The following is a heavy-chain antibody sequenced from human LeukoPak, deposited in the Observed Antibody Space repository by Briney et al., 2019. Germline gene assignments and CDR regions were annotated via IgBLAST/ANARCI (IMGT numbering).Heavy chain of an antibody. CDR3: AKDMYGSGRLFDY. CDR2: ISWNSGSI. J-gene: IGHJ4*02. Sequence: PGRSLRLSCAASGFTFDDYAVHWVRQAPGKGLEWVSGISWNSGSIGYADSVKGRFTISRDNAKNSLYLQMNSLRAEDTALYYCAKDMYGSGRLFDYWGQGTLVTVSS. CDR1: GFTFDDYA. V-gene: IGHV3-9*01. D-gene: IGHD3-10*01.